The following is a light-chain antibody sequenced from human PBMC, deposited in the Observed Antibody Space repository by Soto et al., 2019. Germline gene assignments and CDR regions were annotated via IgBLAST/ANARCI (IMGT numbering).Light chain of an antibody. V-gene: IGLV2-23*02. CDR2: QVN. J-gene: IGLJ2*01. Sequence: QSALTQPASVSGSPGQSITISCIGTSSDVGNYNLVSWYQQHPGEAPKLIIFQVNKRPSEVSIRFSGSQSGNTASLTISGLQSEDEADYYCCSYVDVNTVVFGGGTKLTVL. CDR1: SSDVGNYNL. CDR3: CSYVDVNTVV.